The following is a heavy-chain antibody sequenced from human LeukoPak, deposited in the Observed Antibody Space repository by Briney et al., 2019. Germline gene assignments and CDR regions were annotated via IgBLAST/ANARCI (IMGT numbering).Heavy chain of an antibody. CDR1: GFTVSSNY. Sequence: PGGSLRLSCAASGFTVSSNYMSWVRQAPGKGLEWVSVIYSGGSTYYADSVKGRFTISRDNSKNTLYLQMNSLRAEDTAVYYCAREGYYGSGSYSLDYWGQGTLVTVSS. J-gene: IGHJ4*02. CDR2: IYSGGST. V-gene: IGHV3-53*01. D-gene: IGHD3-10*01. CDR3: AREGYYGSGSYSLDY.